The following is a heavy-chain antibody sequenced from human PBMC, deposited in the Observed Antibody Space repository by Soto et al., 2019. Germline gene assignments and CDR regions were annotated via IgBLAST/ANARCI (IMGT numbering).Heavy chain of an antibody. CDR2: ISSSGSTI. CDR1: GFTFSDYY. D-gene: IGHD3-10*01. J-gene: IGHJ4*02. CDR3: ARERITMVRGVITGAFDY. Sequence: GGSLRLSCAASGFTFSDYYMSWIRQAPGKGLEWVSYISSSGSTIYYADSVKGRFTISRDNAKNSLYLQMNSLRAEDTAVYYCARERITMVRGVITGAFDYWGQGTLVTVSS. V-gene: IGHV3-11*01.